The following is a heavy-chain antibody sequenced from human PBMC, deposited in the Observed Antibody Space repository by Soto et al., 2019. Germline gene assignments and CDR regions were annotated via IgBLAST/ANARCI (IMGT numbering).Heavy chain of an antibody. CDR1: GGSLSSGDSY. D-gene: IGHD2-8*01. CDR2: IYNSGTT. J-gene: IGHJ4*02. CDR3: AAKDIVLMVYAFDY. Sequence: QVQLQESGPGLVRPSQTLSLTCSVSGGSLSSGDSYWSWIRQPPGKGLEWIGYIYNSGTTSYNPSLKSRVTISADTSKNQFSLNLSSVTAADTAVYYCAAKDIVLMVYAFDYWGQGILVTVSS. V-gene: IGHV4-30-4*08.